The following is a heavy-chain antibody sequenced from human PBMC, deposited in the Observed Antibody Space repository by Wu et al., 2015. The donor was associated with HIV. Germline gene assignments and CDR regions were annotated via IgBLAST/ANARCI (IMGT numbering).Heavy chain of an antibody. Sequence: QVQLVQSGAEVKKPGASVKVSCKASGYTFTGYYMHWVRQAPGQGLEWMGWINPNSGGTNYAQKFQGRVTMTRDTSISTAYMELSRLRSDDTAVYYCAREGSSWYGEDYFDYWGQGTLVTVSS. D-gene: IGHD6-13*01. V-gene: IGHV1-2*02. CDR3: AREGSSWYGEDYFDY. CDR1: GYTFTGYY. J-gene: IGHJ4*02. CDR2: INPNSGGT.